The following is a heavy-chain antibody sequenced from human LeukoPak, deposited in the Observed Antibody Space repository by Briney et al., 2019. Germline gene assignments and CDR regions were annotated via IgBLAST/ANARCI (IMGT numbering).Heavy chain of an antibody. CDR3: TSVSYGDLYFDY. Sequence: PGGSLRLSCAASGFTFSNAWMSWVRQAPGKGLEWVGRIKSKTDGGTTDYAAPVKGRFTISRDDSKNTLYLQMNSLKTEDTAVYYCTSVSYGDLYFDYWGQGTLVTVSS. CDR1: GFTFSNAW. V-gene: IGHV3-15*01. D-gene: IGHD4-17*01. J-gene: IGHJ4*02. CDR2: IKSKTDGGTT.